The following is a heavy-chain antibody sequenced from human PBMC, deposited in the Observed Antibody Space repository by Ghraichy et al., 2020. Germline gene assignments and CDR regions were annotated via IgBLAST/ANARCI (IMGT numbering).Heavy chain of an antibody. J-gene: IGHJ5*02. D-gene: IGHD3-3*01. V-gene: IGHV3-7*03. Sequence: LSLTCAASGFTFSSYWMSWVRQAPGKGLEWVANIKQDGSEKYYVDSVKGRFTISRDNAKNSLYLQMNSLRAEDTAVYYCARFITIFGVSGAGAFDPWGQGTLVTVSS. CDR2: IKQDGSEK. CDR3: ARFITIFGVSGAGAFDP. CDR1: GFTFSSYW.